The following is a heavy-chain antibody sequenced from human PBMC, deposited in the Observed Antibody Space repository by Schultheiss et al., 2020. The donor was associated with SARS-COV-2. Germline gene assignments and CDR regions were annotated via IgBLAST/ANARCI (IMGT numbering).Heavy chain of an antibody. J-gene: IGHJ3*02. CDR2: ISSSGTTI. D-gene: IGHD4-17*01. V-gene: IGHV3-48*03. CDR1: GFTFSSYE. CDR3: ARGLRGRVVDAFDI. Sequence: GGSLRLSCAASGFTFSSYEMNWVRQAPGKGLEWVSYISSSGTTIYYADSVKGRFTISRDNAKKSLYLQMNSLRAEDTAVYYCARGLRGRVVDAFDIWGQGTMVTV.